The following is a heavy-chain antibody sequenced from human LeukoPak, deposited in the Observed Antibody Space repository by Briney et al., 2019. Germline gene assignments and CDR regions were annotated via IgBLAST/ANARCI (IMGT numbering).Heavy chain of an antibody. CDR2: ISYDGSNK. CDR3: AKGLNT. CDR1: GFTFSSYG. V-gene: IGHV3-30*18. Sequence: PGGSLRLSCAASGFTFSSYGMHWVRQAPGKGLEWVAVISYDGSNKYYADSVKGRFTISIDNSKNTLYLQMNSLRAEDTAVYYCAKGLNTWGQGTLVTVSS. J-gene: IGHJ4*02.